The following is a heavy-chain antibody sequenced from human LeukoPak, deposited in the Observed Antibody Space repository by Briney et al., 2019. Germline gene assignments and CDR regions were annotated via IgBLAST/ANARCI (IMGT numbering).Heavy chain of an antibody. CDR2: INPSGGST. CDR3: ARGVEVVVVAAATTRYYYYYMDV. D-gene: IGHD2-15*01. J-gene: IGHJ6*03. Sequence: ASVKVSCKASGYTFTSYYMHWVRQAPGQGLEWMGIINPSGGSTSYAQKFQGRVTMTRDTSISTAYMELSRLRSDDTAVYYCARGVEVVVVAAATTRYYYYYMDVWGKGTTVTVSS. V-gene: IGHV1-46*01. CDR1: GYTFTSYY.